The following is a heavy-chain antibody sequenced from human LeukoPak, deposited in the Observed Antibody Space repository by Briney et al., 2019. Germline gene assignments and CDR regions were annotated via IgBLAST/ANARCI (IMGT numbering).Heavy chain of an antibody. D-gene: IGHD1-26*01. CDR3: ASLRERSYYARGFDY. CDR2: IYYSGST. CDR1: SGSNSSSSYY. Sequence: SETLSLTCTVSSGSNSSSSYYWGWIRQPPGKGLKWIGSIYYSGSTYYNPSLKSRVTISVDTSKNQFSLKLSSVTAADTAVYYCASLRERSYYARGFDYWGQGTLVTVSS. J-gene: IGHJ4*02. V-gene: IGHV4-39*01.